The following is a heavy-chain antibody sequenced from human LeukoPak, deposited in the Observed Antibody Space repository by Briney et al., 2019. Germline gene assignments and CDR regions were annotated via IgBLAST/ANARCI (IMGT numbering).Heavy chain of an antibody. V-gene: IGHV1-69*13. CDR3: AREIVVVVAATLEKYYYGMDV. J-gene: IGHJ6*02. Sequence: GASVKVSCKASAGTFSSYAISWVRQAPGQGLEWMGGIIPIFGTANYAQKFQGRVTITADESTSTAYMELSSLRSEDSAAYYCAREIVVVVAATLEKYYYGMDVWGQGTTVTVSS. D-gene: IGHD2-15*01. CDR1: AGTFSSYA. CDR2: IIPIFGTA.